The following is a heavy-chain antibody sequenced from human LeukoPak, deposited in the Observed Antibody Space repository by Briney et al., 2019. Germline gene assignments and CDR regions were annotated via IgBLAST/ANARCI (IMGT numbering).Heavy chain of an antibody. CDR1: GYTFTSYD. V-gene: IGHV1-2*04. CDR3: ARGGDSTQPSIAAAGPFYYGMDV. J-gene: IGHJ6*02. Sequence: ASVKVSCKASGYTFTSYDINWVRQATGQGLEWMGWINPNSGGTNYAQKFQGWVTMTRDTSISTAYMELSSLRSDDTAVYYCARGGDSTQPSIAAAGPFYYGMDVWGQGTTVTVSS. CDR2: INPNSGGT. D-gene: IGHD6-13*01.